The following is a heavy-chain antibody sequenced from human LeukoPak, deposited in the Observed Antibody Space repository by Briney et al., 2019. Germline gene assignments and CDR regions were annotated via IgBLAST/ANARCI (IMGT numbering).Heavy chain of an antibody. CDR2: ISYDGSNK. D-gene: IGHD3-16*01. V-gene: IGHV3-30-3*01. J-gene: IGHJ4*02. CDR3: ARDYAYYFDY. CDR1: GFTFSSYA. Sequence: GGSLRLSCAASGFTFSSYAMHWVRQAPGKGLEWVAVISYDGSNKYYADSVKDRFTISRDNSKNTLYLQMNSLRAEDTAVYYCARDYAYYFDYWGQGTLVTVSS.